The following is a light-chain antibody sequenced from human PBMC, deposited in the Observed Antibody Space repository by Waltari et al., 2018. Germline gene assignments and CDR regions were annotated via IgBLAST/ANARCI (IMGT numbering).Light chain of an antibody. J-gene: IGLJ2*01. CDR2: INH. CDR3: QTYDASLNGAL. V-gene: IGLV1-40*01. Sequence: QSVLTQPPSVSGAPGQRVTISCTXXXXXXXXGXDVHWYQHLPGTAPKLLIFINHIRPSGIPDRFSGSRSCTSASLTITGLQPEDEADYYCQTYDASLNGALFGGGTKVTVL. CDR1: XXXXXXGXD.